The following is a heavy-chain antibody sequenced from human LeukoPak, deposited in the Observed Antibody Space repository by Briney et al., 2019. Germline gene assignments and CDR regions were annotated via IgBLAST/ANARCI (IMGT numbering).Heavy chain of an antibody. CDR2: IKQDGSEV. CDR3: ASGSGFLFDH. Sequence: GGSLRLSCAVSGFTFSSLWMTWVRQAPGKGLEWVANIKQDGSEVYYVDSVKGRFTISRDNAKNSLCLQMNSLRAADTAVYYCASGSGFLFDHWGQGTLVTVSS. D-gene: IGHD6-19*01. J-gene: IGHJ4*02. CDR1: GFTFSSLW. V-gene: IGHV3-7*01.